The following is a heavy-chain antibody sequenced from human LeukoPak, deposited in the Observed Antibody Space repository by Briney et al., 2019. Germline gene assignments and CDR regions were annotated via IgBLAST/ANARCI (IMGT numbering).Heavy chain of an antibody. D-gene: IGHD6-13*01. V-gene: IGHV3-21*06. CDR3: ARVSTAVSLAIDY. CDR2: ISSSSTYI. CDR1: GFTFSDYN. Sequence: GGSLRLSCAASGFTFSDYNMNWVRQAPGKGLEWVSVISSSSTYIYYADSVKGRFTISRDNAKNSLYLQMNSLRAEDTAVYYCARVSTAVSLAIDYWGQGTLVTVST. J-gene: IGHJ4*02.